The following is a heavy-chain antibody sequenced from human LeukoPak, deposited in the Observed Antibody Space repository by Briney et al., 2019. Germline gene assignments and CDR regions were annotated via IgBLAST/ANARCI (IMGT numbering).Heavy chain of an antibody. D-gene: IGHD2-21*02. V-gene: IGHV1-2*02. Sequence: AASVKVSCKASGYIFTDYYIHWVRQAPGQGLEWMGWINPNSGGTNYAQEFQGRVTMTRDTSITTTYMDLSRPKSDDTAVYYCAREAVRYCGGDCQVDYWGQGTLVTVSS. CDR1: GYIFTDYY. J-gene: IGHJ4*02. CDR2: INPNSGGT. CDR3: AREAVRYCGGDCQVDY.